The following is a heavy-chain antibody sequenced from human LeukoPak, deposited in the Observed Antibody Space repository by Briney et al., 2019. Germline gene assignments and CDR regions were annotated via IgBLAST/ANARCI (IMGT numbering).Heavy chain of an antibody. CDR1: GFTFSNYW. CDR2: ISTDGSST. Sequence: QPGGSRRLSCAASGFTFSNYWMHWVRQAPGEGLVWVSRISTDGSSTTYADSVKGRFTISRDNAKNSLYLQMNSLRAEDTAVYYCARDPYYDFWSGYYLGWFDPWGQGTLVTVSS. V-gene: IGHV3-74*01. D-gene: IGHD3-3*01. CDR3: ARDPYYDFWSGYYLGWFDP. J-gene: IGHJ5*02.